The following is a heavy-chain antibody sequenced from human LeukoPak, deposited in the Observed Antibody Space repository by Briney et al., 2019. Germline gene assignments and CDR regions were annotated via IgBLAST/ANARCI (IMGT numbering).Heavy chain of an antibody. CDR2: IKTKTDGETI. V-gene: IGHV3-15*05. CDR3: TTSYYDSSGFRA. Sequence: PGGSLRLSCAASGFTLNNAWMSWVRQAPGKGLEWVGRIKTKTDGETIDYAAPGKGRSTISRDDLKNMVFLVMNSLKTEDTAVYYCTTSYYDSSGFRAWGRGTLVTVSS. CDR1: GFTLNNAW. D-gene: IGHD3-22*01. J-gene: IGHJ4*02.